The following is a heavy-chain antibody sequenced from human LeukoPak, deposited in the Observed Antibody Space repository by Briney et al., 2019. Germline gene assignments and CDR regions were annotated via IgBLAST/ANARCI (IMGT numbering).Heavy chain of an antibody. D-gene: IGHD3-3*01. J-gene: IGHJ5*02. CDR2: IIPIFGTA. V-gene: IGHV1-69*05. CDR3: ARGRITIFGERWFDP. CDR1: GGTFSSYA. Sequence: ASVKVSCKASGGTFSSYAISWVRQAPGQGLEWMGRIIPIFGTANYAQKFQGRVTITTDESTSTAYMELSRLRSEDTAVYYCARGRITIFGERWFDPWGQGTLVTVSS.